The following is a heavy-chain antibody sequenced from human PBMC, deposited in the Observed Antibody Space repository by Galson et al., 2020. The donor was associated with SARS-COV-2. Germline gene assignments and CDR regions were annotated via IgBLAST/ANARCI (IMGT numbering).Heavy chain of an antibody. J-gene: IGHJ3*02. Sequence: SETLSLTCTVSGGSISSGDYYWSWIRQPPGKGLEWIGYIYYSGSTYYNPSLKSRVTISVDTSKNQFSLKLSSVTAADTAVYYCAREGWRITIFGVVKRDAFDIWGQGTMVTVSS. CDR1: GGSISSGDYY. CDR3: AREGWRITIFGVVKRDAFDI. D-gene: IGHD3-3*01. V-gene: IGHV4-30-4*01. CDR2: IYYSGST.